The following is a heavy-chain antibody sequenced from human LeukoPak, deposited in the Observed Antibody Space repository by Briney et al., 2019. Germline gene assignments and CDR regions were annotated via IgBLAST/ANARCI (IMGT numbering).Heavy chain of an antibody. Sequence: GGSLRLSCAASGFTFSSYIMNWVRQAPGKGLEWVSSISSSSTYIHYADSVKGRFTISRDNAKNSLYLQMNSLRAEDTAVYYCARGYCYGSGSYFDYWGQGTLVTVSS. V-gene: IGHV3-21*01. CDR3: ARGYCYGSGSYFDY. J-gene: IGHJ4*02. CDR2: ISSSSTYI. CDR1: GFTFSSYI. D-gene: IGHD3-10*01.